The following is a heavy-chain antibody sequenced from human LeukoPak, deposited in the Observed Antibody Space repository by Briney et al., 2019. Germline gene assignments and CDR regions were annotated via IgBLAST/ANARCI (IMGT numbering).Heavy chain of an antibody. Sequence: SETLSLTCTVSGGSISSNSYYWGWVRQPPGQGLEWIGSIYYSGSTYYNPSLKSRVTISVDTSKNQFSLKLSSVTAADTAVYYCARHDYSSSWYWFDPWGQGTLVTVSS. J-gene: IGHJ5*02. CDR2: IYYSGST. CDR3: ARHDYSSSWYWFDP. CDR1: GGSISSNSYY. V-gene: IGHV4-39*01. D-gene: IGHD6-13*01.